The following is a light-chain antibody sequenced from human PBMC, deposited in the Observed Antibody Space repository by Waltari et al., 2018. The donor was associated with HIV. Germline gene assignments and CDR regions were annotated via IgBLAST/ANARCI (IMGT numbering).Light chain of an antibody. J-gene: IGLJ2*01. Sequence: SYVLTQPPSASVAPGKTARIPCGGNNIGSKRVHWYQQKPGQAPLLVIYYDSDRPSWIPERFSGSNSGNTATLTISRVEAGDEADYYCQVWDSSSDHVVFGGGTKLTVL. CDR1: NIGSKR. CDR3: QVWDSSSDHVV. CDR2: YDS. V-gene: IGLV3-21*04.